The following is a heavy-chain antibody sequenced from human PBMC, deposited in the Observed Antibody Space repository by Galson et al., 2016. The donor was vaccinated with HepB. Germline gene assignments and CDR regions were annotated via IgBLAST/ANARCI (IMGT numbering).Heavy chain of an antibody. D-gene: IGHD5-18*01. V-gene: IGHV3-30*18. CDR1: GFTFSTYG. J-gene: IGHJ4*02. CDR3: AKDHGYSYGYLAY. CDR2: ISYDESNK. Sequence: SLRLSCAASGFTFSTYGLHWVRQAPGKGLDWVAVISYDESNKYYADSVKGRFTISRDNSKNTLYLQMNSLRAEDTAVYYCAKDHGYSYGYLAYWGQGTPVTVSS.